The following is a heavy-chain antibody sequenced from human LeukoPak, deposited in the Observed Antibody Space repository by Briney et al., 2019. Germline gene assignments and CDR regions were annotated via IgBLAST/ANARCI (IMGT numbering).Heavy chain of an antibody. J-gene: IGHJ4*02. CDR3: TTADVLRFLEWLSDY. V-gene: IGHV3-15*01. D-gene: IGHD3-3*01. CDR2: IKSKTDGGTT. CDR1: GFTFSNAW. Sequence: GGSLRLSCAASGFTFSNAWMGWVRQAPGKGLEWVGRIKSKTDGGTTDYAAPVKGRFTISRDDSKNTLYLQMNSLKTEDTAVCYCTTADVLRFLEWLSDYWGQGTLVTVSS.